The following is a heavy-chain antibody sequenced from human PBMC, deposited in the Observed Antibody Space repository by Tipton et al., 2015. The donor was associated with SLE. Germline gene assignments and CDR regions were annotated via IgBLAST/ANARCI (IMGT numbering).Heavy chain of an antibody. V-gene: IGHV3-43*01. CDR3: AKDHADYNGGLYY. Sequence: SLRLSCAASGFTFDDYSMQWVRQVPGKGLEWVGLISWDGSSTFYADSVKGRFTISRDNTKNSLYLQMSSLKTEDAAFYYCAKDHADYNGGLYYWGQGTLVTVSS. CDR2: ISWDGSST. J-gene: IGHJ4*02. D-gene: IGHD4-11*01. CDR1: GFTFDDYS.